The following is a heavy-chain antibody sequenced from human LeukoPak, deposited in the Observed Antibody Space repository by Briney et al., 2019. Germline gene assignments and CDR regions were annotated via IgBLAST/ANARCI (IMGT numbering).Heavy chain of an antibody. J-gene: IGHJ4*02. CDR2: ISGSGGST. Sequence: QTGGSLRLSCAASGFTFSSYAMSWVRQAPGKGLEWVSAISGSGGSTYYADSVKGRLAISRDNSKSTLYLQISSLSAEDTAVYYCVKDWHGSGYSYFDYWGQGTQVTVSS. CDR3: VKDWHGSGYSYFDY. CDR1: GFTFSSYA. V-gene: IGHV3-23*01. D-gene: IGHD3-22*01.